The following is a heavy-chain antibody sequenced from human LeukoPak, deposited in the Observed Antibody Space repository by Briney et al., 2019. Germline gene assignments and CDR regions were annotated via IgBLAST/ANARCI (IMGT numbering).Heavy chain of an antibody. Sequence: GGSLRLSCAASGFTFSSYAMSWVRQAPGKGLEWVVNIKQDGSEKYYVDSVKGRFTISRDNAKNSLYLQMNSLRAEDTAVYYCARDRNRELGGAFDIWGQGTMVTVSS. CDR1: GFTFSSYA. V-gene: IGHV3-7*01. D-gene: IGHD1-26*01. J-gene: IGHJ3*02. CDR3: ARDRNRELGGAFDI. CDR2: IKQDGSEK.